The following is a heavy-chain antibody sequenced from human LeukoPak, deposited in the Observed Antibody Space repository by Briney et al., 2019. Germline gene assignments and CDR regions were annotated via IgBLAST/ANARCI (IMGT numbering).Heavy chain of an antibody. V-gene: IGHV3-21*01. J-gene: IGHJ4*02. Sequence: GGSLRLSCAASGFTFSSYSMNWVRQAPGKGLEWVSSISSSSSYIYYADSVKGRFTISRDNAKNSLYLQINSLRDEDTAVYYCASGEHCISTSCYDWGQGTLVTVSS. D-gene: IGHD2-2*01. CDR2: ISSSSSYI. CDR3: ASGEHCISTSCYD. CDR1: GFTFSSYS.